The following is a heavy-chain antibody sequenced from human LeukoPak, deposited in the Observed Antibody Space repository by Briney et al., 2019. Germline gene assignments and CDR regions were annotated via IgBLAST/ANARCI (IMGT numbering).Heavy chain of an antibody. CDR1: GFTFSSYA. J-gene: IGHJ4*02. CDR2: IIASGGST. CDR3: VREDTPATANY. V-gene: IGHV3-23*01. D-gene: IGHD2-21*02. Sequence: PGGSLRLSCATSGFTFSSYAMSWVRQAPGKGLEWVSGIIASGGSTYYADSVKGRFTISRDNSKDTLFLQMHSLRPGDTAVYYCVREDTPATANYWGQGTLVTISS.